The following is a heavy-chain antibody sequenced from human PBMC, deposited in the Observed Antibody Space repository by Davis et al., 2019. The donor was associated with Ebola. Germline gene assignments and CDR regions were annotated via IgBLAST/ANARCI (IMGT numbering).Heavy chain of an antibody. CDR1: GGSFSGYY. D-gene: IGHD3-10*01. V-gene: IGHV4-34*01. J-gene: IGHJ6*02. CDR2: INHSGST. CDR3: ARAQQSLRYGLGSRDPRVGMAV. Sequence: MPSETLSLTCAVYGGSFSGYYWSWIRQPPGKGLEWIGEINHSGSTNYNPSLKSRVTISVDTSKNQFSLKLSSVTAADTAMYYCARAQQSLRYGLGSRDPRVGMAVWGQGTTVTVSS.